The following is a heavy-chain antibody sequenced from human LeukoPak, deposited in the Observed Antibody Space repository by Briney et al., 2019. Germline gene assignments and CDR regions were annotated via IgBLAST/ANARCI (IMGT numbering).Heavy chain of an antibody. Sequence: SETLSLTCTVSGYSISSGYYWGWIRQPPGKGLEWIGSINHSGSTNYNPSLKSRVTISVDTSKNQFSLKLSSVTAADTAVYYCARQKEYYYDSSGSEAFDIWGQGTMVTVSS. CDR1: GYSISSGYY. CDR2: INHSGST. V-gene: IGHV4-38-2*02. J-gene: IGHJ3*02. CDR3: ARQKEYYYDSSGSEAFDI. D-gene: IGHD3-22*01.